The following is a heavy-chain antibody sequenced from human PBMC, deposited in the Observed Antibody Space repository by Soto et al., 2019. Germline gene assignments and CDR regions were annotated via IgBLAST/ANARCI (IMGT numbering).Heavy chain of an antibody. CDR3: ARDLSSCSSARCYSFYYGVDV. D-gene: IGHD2-2*01. Sequence: EVQLVESGGGLVQPGGSLRLSCTASGFNFSRFWTHWVRQVPGRGLVWVSHINSDGSRTSYADSVKSRFTISRDNAKNTLYLQMNSLRAEDTAVYYCARDLSSCSSARCYSFYYGVDVWGQGITVTVSS. CDR1: GFNFSRFW. J-gene: IGHJ6*02. CDR2: INSDGSRT. V-gene: IGHV3-74*01.